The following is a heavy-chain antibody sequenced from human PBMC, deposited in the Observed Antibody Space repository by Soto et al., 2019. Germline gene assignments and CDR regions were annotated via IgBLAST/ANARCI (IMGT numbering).Heavy chain of an antibody. CDR3: ANENRDWNYPEC. V-gene: IGHV3-23*01. D-gene: IGHD1-1*01. CDR2: ISGSADST. CDR1: GFTFVSYA. J-gene: IGHJ4*02. Sequence: PGWSLRLSCAASGFTFVSYAMSLVRQAPGKGLEWVSGISGSADSTYYADYVKGRFTISRDNSKNTLFLQMNSLRADDTAVYYCANENRDWNYPECWGQGTLVTVSS.